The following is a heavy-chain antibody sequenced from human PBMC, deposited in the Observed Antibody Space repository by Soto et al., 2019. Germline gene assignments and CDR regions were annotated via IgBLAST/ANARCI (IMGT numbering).Heavy chain of an antibody. D-gene: IGHD1-26*01. CDR1: GGSISSGGYS. Sequence: SETLSLTCAVSGGSISSGGYSWSWIRQPPGKGLEWIGYIYHSGSTYYNPSLKSRVTISVDRSKNQFSLKLSSVTAADTAVYYCARGRGIIVGAHGTRTRTYGMDVWGQGTTVTVSS. J-gene: IGHJ6*02. V-gene: IGHV4-30-2*01. CDR2: IYHSGST. CDR3: ARGRGIIVGAHGTRTRTYGMDV.